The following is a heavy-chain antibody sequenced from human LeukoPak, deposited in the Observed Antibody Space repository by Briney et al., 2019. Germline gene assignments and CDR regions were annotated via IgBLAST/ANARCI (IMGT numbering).Heavy chain of an antibody. Sequence: PGGSLSLSCAASGFSVGRSYMTSVRQAPGKGLEWVSEIYAGANTYYADSVKGRFTISRDNSQNTLYLQMNSLRVEDTAVYYCANGRAGPSGYYYMDVWGKGTTVTVS. CDR3: ANGRAGPSGYYYMDV. CDR2: IYAGANT. J-gene: IGHJ6*03. D-gene: IGHD2-15*01. CDR1: GFSVGRSY. V-gene: IGHV3-53*01.